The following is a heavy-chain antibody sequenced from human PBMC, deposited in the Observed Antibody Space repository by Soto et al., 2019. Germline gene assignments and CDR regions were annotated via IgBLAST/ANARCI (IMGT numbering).Heavy chain of an antibody. CDR3: AKGQNSGTYRFYFDC. CDR2: ISASGGST. D-gene: IGHD1-26*01. V-gene: IGHV3-23*01. Sequence: GCPGLACAASGITLSSYAMSWVRQRPGKVPEWVSGISASGGSTSYADSVKGRFTISRDNSKNKLYLQMNSPRADDTAVYRCAKGQNSGTYRFYFDCWGQGALVTVSS. J-gene: IGHJ4*02. CDR1: GITLSSYA.